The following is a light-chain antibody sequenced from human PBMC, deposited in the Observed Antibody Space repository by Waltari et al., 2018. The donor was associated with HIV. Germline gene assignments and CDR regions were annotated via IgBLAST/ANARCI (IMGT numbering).Light chain of an antibody. Sequence: SYELTQPLSVSVALGQTARITCGGKNIGYKSVHWYQQETGQAPVLVIYNDKYRPSGIPERFSGSKSGNTATLTITGAQAGDEADYFCQVWDTTTVFGGGTNLTVL. J-gene: IGLJ2*01. CDR3: QVWDTTTV. V-gene: IGLV3-9*02. CDR2: NDK. CDR1: NIGYKS.